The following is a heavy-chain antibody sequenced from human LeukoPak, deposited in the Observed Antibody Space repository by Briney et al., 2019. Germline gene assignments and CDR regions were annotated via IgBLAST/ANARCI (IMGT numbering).Heavy chain of an antibody. Sequence: GESLKISCKGFGYNFSSYWIAWVRQMPGKGLEWLGIIHPDDLDTRYSPSFQGQVTISADKSISTAYLQWSSLKASDTAMYYCARQDEVPDDLWSGELNIKNWFDPWGQGTLVTVSS. D-gene: IGHD3-3*01. CDR3: ARQDEVPDDLWSGELNIKNWFDP. CDR1: GYNFSSYW. V-gene: IGHV5-51*01. CDR2: IHPDDLDT. J-gene: IGHJ5*02.